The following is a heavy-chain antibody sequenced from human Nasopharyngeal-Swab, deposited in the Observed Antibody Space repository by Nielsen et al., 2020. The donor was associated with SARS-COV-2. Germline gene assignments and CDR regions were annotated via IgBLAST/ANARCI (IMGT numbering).Heavy chain of an antibody. CDR3: ARTFNLRGIAEAGNVGDL. V-gene: IGHV3-33*01. CDR2: IWYDGSNK. CDR1: GFAFNRHG. J-gene: IGHJ3*01. D-gene: IGHD6-19*01. Sequence: GESLKISCAASGFAFNRHGMHWVRQAPGKGLDGVAIIWYDGSNKNYADSVKGRLTIFRDDSKNTVYRQRKSLTLEDTAMYYCARTFNLRGIAEAGNVGDLWGQGTMVTVSS.